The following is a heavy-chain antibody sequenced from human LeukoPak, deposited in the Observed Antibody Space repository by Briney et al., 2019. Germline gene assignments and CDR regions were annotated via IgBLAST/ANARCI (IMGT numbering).Heavy chain of an antibody. J-gene: IGHJ3*02. CDR1: GFTFSSYW. CDR2: IKQDGSEK. Sequence: GGSLRLSCAASGFTFSSYWMSWVRQAPGKGLEWVANIKQDGSEKYYVDSVMGRFTISRDNAKNSLYLQMNSLRAEDTAVYYCAASLGYCSSTSCWSDAFDIWGQGTMVTVSS. D-gene: IGHD2-2*01. V-gene: IGHV3-7*03. CDR3: AASLGYCSSTSCWSDAFDI.